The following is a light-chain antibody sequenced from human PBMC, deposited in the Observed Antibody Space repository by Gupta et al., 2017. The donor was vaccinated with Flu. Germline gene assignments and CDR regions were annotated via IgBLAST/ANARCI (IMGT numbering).Light chain of an antibody. CDR2: KAS. CDR3: HQYNSDSPDT. V-gene: IGKV1-5*03. Sequence: DIQMTQSPSTLSASVGDRVTITCRASQSISSWLAWYQQKPGKAPKLLIYKASSLQSGVPSRFSGSGSGTEFSLTISSLQPDDFAIYYCHQYNSDSPDTFGQGTKLEIK. J-gene: IGKJ2*01. CDR1: QSISSW.